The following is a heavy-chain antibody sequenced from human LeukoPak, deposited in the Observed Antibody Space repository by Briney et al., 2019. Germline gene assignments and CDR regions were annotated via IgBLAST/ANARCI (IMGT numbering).Heavy chain of an antibody. CDR3: AKLTNSWFDP. D-gene: IGHD2-2*01. V-gene: IGHV3-30*02. Sequence: GGSLRLSCAASGFTFSNYDMHWVRQAPGKGLEWVTFILYDGSNECYADSVKGRFTISRDNSKNTLYLQMNSLRAEDTAVYYCAKLTNSWFDPWGQGTLVAVSS. J-gene: IGHJ5*02. CDR2: ILYDGSNE. CDR1: GFTFSNYD.